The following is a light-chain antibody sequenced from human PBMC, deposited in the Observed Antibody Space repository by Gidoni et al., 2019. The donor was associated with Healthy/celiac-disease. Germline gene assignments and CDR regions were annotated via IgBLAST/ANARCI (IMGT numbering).Light chain of an antibody. J-gene: IGKJ2*02. Sequence: DIQLTQSPSFLAASVGDRVTITCRASQGISSYLAWYQQKPGKAPKLLIYAASTLQSGVPSRFSGSGSGTEVTLTISSLQHEDFATDYCQQLNSYPRWTFGQGTKLEIK. CDR1: QGISSY. CDR3: QQLNSYPRWT. CDR2: AAS. V-gene: IGKV1-9*01.